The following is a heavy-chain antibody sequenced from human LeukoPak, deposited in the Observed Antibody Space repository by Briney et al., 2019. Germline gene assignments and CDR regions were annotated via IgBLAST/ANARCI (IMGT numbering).Heavy chain of an antibody. V-gene: IGHV3-21*01. CDR1: GFTFSSYS. J-gene: IGHJ4*02. CDR2: ISSSSSYI. CDR3: ARDLWGSYSTGSYLDY. Sequence: GGSLRLSCAASGFTFSSYSMNWVRQAPGKGLEWVSSISSSSSYIYYADSVKGRFTISRDNAKNSLYLQMNSLRVEDTAVYFCARDLWGSYSTGSYLDYWGQGALVTVSS. D-gene: IGHD6-19*01.